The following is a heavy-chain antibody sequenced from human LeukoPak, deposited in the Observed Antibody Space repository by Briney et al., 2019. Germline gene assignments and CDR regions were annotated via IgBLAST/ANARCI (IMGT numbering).Heavy chain of an antibody. CDR1: GLTFSSYG. J-gene: IGHJ4*02. CDR2: ISSSGGSGGTP. CDR3: ARAGNYYGDYDF. V-gene: IGHV3-23*01. D-gene: IGHD4-17*01. Sequence: GGSLRLSCAASGLTFSSYGMNWVRQAPGKGLEWVSSISSSGGSGGTPYYADSVKGRLTISRDNSKNTVSLQMSSLRAEDTAVYYCARAGNYYGDYDFWGQGTLVTVSS.